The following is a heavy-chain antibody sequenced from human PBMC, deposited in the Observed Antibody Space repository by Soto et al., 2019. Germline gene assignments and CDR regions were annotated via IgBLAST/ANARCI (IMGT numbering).Heavy chain of an antibody. Sequence: ETLSLTCAVYGGSFSGYYWSWIRQPPGKGLEWIGEINHSVSTNYNPSLKSRVTISVDTSKNQFSLKLSSVTAADTAVYYCARGLWVLSMVRAGGPMYYYYGMDVCGEGSAVTFSS. V-gene: IGHV4-34*01. CDR1: GGSFSGYY. CDR2: INHSVST. D-gene: IGHD3-10*01. CDR3: ARGLWVLSMVRAGGPMYYYYGMDV. J-gene: IGHJ6*04.